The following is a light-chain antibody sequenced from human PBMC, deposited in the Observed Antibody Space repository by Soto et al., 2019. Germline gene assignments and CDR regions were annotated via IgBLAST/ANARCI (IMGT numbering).Light chain of an antibody. CDR3: QQYGSSPIT. CDR1: QSVISTY. CDR2: GAS. Sequence: EIVLTESLDTLSLSPEERATLACRASQSVISTYLAWYQQKPGQAPRLLIYGASSRATGIPDRFSGSGSGTDFTLTISRLEPEDFAVYYCQQYGSSPITFGQGTRLEIK. V-gene: IGKV3-20*01. J-gene: IGKJ5*01.